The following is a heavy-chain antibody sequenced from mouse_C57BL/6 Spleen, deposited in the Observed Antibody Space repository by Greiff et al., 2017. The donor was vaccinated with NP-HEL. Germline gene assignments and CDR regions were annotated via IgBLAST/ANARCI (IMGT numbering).Heavy chain of an antibody. J-gene: IGHJ4*01. CDR3: AKKGNDYDGPYYYAMDY. Sequence: QVQLQQSGPGLVQPSQSLSITCTVSGFSLTSYGVHWVRQSPGKGLEWLGVIWRGGSTDYNAAFMSRLSITKDNSKSQVFFKMNSLQADDTAIYYCAKKGNDYDGPYYYAMDYWGQGTSVTVSS. CDR1: GFSLTSYG. CDR2: IWRGGST. D-gene: IGHD2-4*01. V-gene: IGHV2-5*01.